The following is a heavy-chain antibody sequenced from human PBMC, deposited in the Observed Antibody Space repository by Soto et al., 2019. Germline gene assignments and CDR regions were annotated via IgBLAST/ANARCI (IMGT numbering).Heavy chain of an antibody. J-gene: IGHJ6*02. CDR2: VSSSSSPI. CDR1: GFIFSSFI. CDR3: ARGARDYGDYFSYGLDV. D-gene: IGHD4-17*01. Sequence: LSLSCAGSGFIFSSFIMNGVRQAPVNVLEWVSYVSSSSSPIYYADSVKGRFTSSRDNAKNSLYLQMNSLRDDDTAVYFCARGARDYGDYFSYGLDVWGQGTTVTVSS. V-gene: IGHV3-48*02.